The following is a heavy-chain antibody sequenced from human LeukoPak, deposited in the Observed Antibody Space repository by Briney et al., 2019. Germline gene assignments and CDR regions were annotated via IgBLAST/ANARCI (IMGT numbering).Heavy chain of an antibody. CDR2: ISWNSGSI. V-gene: IGHV3-9*01. CDR3: AKFSLSGSYHDAFDI. D-gene: IGHD1-26*01. J-gene: IGHJ3*02. Sequence: GGSLRLSCAASGFTFDDYAMHWVRQTPGKGLEWVSGISWNSGSIGYADSVKGRFTISRDNAKNSLYLQMNSLRAEDTALYYCAKFSLSGSYHDAFDIWGQGTMVTVSS. CDR1: GFTFDDYA.